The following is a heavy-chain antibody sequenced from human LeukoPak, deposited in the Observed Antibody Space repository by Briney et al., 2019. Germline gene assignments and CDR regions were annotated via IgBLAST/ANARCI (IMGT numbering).Heavy chain of an antibody. CDR2: IYTSGST. D-gene: IGHD2-2*02. CDR3: AREYCSSTSCYNVDV. CDR1: GGSISSGSYY. Sequence: PSQTLSLTCTVSGGSISSGSYYWSWIRQPAGKGLEWIGRIYTSGSTNYNPSLKSRVTMSVDTSKNQFSLKLSSVTAADTAVYYCAREYCSSTSCYNVDVWGEGTTVTVSS. V-gene: IGHV4-61*02. J-gene: IGHJ6*04.